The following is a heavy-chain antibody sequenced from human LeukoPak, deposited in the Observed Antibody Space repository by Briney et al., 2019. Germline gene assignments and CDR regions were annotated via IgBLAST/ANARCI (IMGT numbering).Heavy chain of an antibody. D-gene: IGHD1-26*01. CDR3: ARPWEITMSERSYNWFDS. CDR2: INPNSGVT. J-gene: IGHJ5*01. CDR1: GYTFTAYY. Sequence: VPSVKVSCKASGYTFTAYYIHWVRQAPGQGLKWMGRINPNSGVTNYAQTFQGRVTMTRATSISTAYMELSRLRSDDTAVYYCARPWEITMSERSYNWFDSWGQGTLVTVSS. V-gene: IGHV1-2*02.